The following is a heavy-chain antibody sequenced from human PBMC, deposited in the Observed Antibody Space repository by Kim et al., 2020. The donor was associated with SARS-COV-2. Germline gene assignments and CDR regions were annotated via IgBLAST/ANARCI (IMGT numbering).Heavy chain of an antibody. V-gene: IGHV3-7*01. J-gene: IGHJ3*02. CDR1: GFTFSSYW. CDR2: IKQDGSEK. D-gene: IGHD3-22*01. CDR3: ARDLYYYDSSGYPRHDAFDI. Sequence: GGSLRLSCAASGFTFSSYWMSWVRQAPGKGLEWVANIKQDGSEKYYVDSVKGRFTISRDNAKNSLYLQMNSLRAEDTALYYCARDLYYYDSSGYPRHDAFDIWGQGTMVTVSS.